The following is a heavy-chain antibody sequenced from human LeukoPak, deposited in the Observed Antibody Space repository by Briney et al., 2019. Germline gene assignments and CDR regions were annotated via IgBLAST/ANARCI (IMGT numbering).Heavy chain of an antibody. CDR3: ARGMGGWALPHFDY. CDR2: IYSGGST. J-gene: IGHJ4*02. V-gene: IGHV3-53*01. Sequence: GGSLRLSCAASGFTVSSNYMSWVRQAPGKGLEWVSVIYSGGSTYYADSVKGRFTISRDNSKNTLYLQMNSLRAEDTAVYYCARGMGGWALPHFDYWGQGTLVTVSS. D-gene: IGHD6-19*01. CDR1: GFTVSSNY.